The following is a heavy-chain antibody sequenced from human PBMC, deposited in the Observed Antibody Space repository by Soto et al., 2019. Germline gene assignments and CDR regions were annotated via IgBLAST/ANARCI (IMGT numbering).Heavy chain of an antibody. V-gene: IGHV3-23*01. CDR3: EKRVSGWSEIDY. Sequence: PGGSLRLSCVASGFTFSGYAMTWGRQAPGKGLEWVSAITGSGGSTYYADSVKGRLTISRDNSKNTLYLQMNSPRAEDTAVYYCEKRVSGWSEIDYWGQGTLVTVSS. CDR1: GFTFSGYA. D-gene: IGHD6-19*01. CDR2: ITGSGGST. J-gene: IGHJ4*02.